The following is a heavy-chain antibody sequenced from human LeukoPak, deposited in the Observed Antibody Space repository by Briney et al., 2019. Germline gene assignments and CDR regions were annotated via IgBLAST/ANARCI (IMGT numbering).Heavy chain of an antibody. V-gene: IGHV3-21*01. CDR3: AREGYSSSWYSYYYYGMDV. Sequence: VGSLRLSCAASGFTFSSYSMNWVRQAPGKGLEWVSSISSSSYIYYADSVKGRFTISRDNAKNSLYLQMNSLRAEDTAVYYCAREGYSSSWYSYYYYGMDVWGQGTTVTVSS. J-gene: IGHJ6*02. CDR1: GFTFSSYS. D-gene: IGHD6-13*01. CDR2: ISSSSYI.